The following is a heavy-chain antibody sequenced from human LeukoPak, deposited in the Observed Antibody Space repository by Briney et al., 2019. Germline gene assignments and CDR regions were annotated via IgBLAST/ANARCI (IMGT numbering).Heavy chain of an antibody. V-gene: IGHV1-2*02. CDR1: GYTFTGYY. D-gene: IGHD3-16*02. CDR3: ASLSDDYVWGSYRPFDY. J-gene: IGHJ4*02. CDR2: INPNSGGT. Sequence: ASVKVSCKASGYTFTGYYMHWVRQAPGQGLEWMGWINPNSGGTNYAQKFQGRVTMTRDTSISTAYMELSRLRSDDTAVYYCASLSDDYVWGSYRPFDYWGQGTLVTVSS.